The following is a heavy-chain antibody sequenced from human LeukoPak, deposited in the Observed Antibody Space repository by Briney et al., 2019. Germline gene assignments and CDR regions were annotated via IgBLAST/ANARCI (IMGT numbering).Heavy chain of an antibody. D-gene: IGHD5-18*01. Sequence: GGSLRFSCAASGFTVSSDYMSCVRQAPGKGLEWVSVIYSGGSTYYADSVKGRFTISRDNSKNRLYLQMNSLRAEDTAVYYCARARVDTAMYWVYYFHYWGQGTLVTVSS. V-gene: IGHV3-53*01. CDR3: ARARVDTAMYWVYYFHY. CDR1: GFTVSSDY. J-gene: IGHJ4*02. CDR2: IYSGGST.